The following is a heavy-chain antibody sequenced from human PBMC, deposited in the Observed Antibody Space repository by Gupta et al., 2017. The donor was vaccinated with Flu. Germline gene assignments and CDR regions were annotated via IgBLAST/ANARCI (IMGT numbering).Heavy chain of an antibody. J-gene: IGHJ4*02. D-gene: IGHD2-2*01. Sequence: QLVESGGGLVVPGGPLRLSCAASGLTFRTYGMNWVRQAPGQGLEWGAYISSSESYIYYADAVKGRFTISRDNANNSLYLHMNNLRAEDTAVYHCGRAFAVEQKIDYWGQGTLVNVSS. CDR1: GLTFRTYG. CDR2: ISSSESYI. CDR3: GRAFAVEQKIDY. V-gene: IGHV3-21*06.